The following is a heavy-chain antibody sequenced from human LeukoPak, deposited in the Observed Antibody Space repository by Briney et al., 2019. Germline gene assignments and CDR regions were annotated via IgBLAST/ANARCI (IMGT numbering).Heavy chain of an antibody. D-gene: IGHD3-22*01. CDR1: GFTFRNYA. CDR2: TSYDGSNK. V-gene: IGHV3-30-3*01. J-gene: IGHJ6*02. CDR3: ARGGDSSTYYPHYYYGMDV. Sequence: GGSLRLSCAASGFTFRNYAMHWVRQAPGKGLEWVAVTSYDGSNKYYADSVKGRFTISRDNSKNTLYLQMNSLRAEDTAVCYCARGGDSSTYYPHYYYGMDVWGQGTTVTVSS.